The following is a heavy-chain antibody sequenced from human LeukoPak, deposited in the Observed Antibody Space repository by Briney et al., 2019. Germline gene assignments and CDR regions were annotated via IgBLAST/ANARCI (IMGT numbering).Heavy chain of an antibody. CDR3: ARLRYGSTWIADY. J-gene: IGHJ4*02. CDR2: ISYDGSNK. Sequence: GGSLRLSCAASGFTFSSYGMHWVRQAPGKGLEWVAVISYDGSNKYYADSVKGRFTISRDNSKNTLYLQMNSLRAEDTAVYYCARLRYGSTWIADYWGQGTLVTVAS. CDR1: GFTFSSYG. V-gene: IGHV3-30*03. D-gene: IGHD6-13*01.